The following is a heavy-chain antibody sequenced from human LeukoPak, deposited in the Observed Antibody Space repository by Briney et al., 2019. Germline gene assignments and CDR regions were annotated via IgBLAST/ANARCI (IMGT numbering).Heavy chain of an antibody. CDR2: IYYSGST. D-gene: IGHD2-2*01. Sequence: SETLSLTCTVSGGSISSYYWSWIRLPPGKGREWSGYIYYSGSTNYNPSLKSRVTISIDTSKNQFSLKLNSVTAADTAVYYCARAGGYCSSTSCEFDYWGQGTLVTVSS. CDR3: ARAGGYCSSTSCEFDY. J-gene: IGHJ4*02. V-gene: IGHV4-59*01. CDR1: GGSISSYY.